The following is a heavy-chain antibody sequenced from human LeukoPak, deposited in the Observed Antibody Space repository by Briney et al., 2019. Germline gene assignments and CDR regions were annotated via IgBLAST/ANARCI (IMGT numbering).Heavy chain of an antibody. CDR1: GYTFTSYA. CDR2: INAGNGNT. V-gene: IGHV1-3*01. J-gene: IGHJ4*02. D-gene: IGHD5-18*01. Sequence: ASVKVSCKASGYTFTSYAMHWVRQAPGQRLEWMGWINAGNGNTKYSQKFQGRVTITRDTSASTAYMELSSLRSEDTAVYYCARDPDTAMVTPDYWGQGTLVTVSS. CDR3: ARDPDTAMVTPDY.